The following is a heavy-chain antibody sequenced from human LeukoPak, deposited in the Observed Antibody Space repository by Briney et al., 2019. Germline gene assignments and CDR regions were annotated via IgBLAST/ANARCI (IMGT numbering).Heavy chain of an antibody. J-gene: IGHJ4*02. D-gene: IGHD3-3*01. V-gene: IGHV3-30*02. CDR2: IRHDGSNQ. CDR1: GFTFSSYT. Sequence: GGSLRLSCAASGFTFSSYTMNWVRQPPGKGLEWVAFIRHDGSNQYYGDSVKGRFTISRDNSKNTLFLQMTSLRAEDTAVYYCAKVSSDFWGSYTFDHWGQGTPVTVSS. CDR3: AKVSSDFWGSYTFDH.